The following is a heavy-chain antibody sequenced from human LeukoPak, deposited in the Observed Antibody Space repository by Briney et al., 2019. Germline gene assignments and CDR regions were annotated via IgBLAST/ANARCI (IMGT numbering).Heavy chain of an antibody. CDR1: GFTCSSYS. CDR2: ISSSSSYI. Sequence: TGGSLRLSCAASGFTCSSYSMNWVRPAPGKGLEGGTSISSSSSYIYYADSGKGRFTITRDNAKNSLYLQMNSPRAEDTAVYYCARGYYYDSSGYTYWGQGTLVTVSS. D-gene: IGHD3-22*01. J-gene: IGHJ4*02. CDR3: ARGYYYDSSGYTY. V-gene: IGHV3-21*01.